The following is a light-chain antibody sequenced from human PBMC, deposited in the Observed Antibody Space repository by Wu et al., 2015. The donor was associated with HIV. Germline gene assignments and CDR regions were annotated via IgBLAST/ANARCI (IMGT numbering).Light chain of an antibody. J-gene: IGKJ1*01. CDR3: QQRT. Sequence: DIQMTQSPSSLSASVGDRVTITCRASQSISSYLNWYQQKPGKAPKLLIYAASSLQSGVPSRFSGSGSGTDFTLTISSLQPEDFATYYCQQRTFGQGTKVEXK. CDR2: AAS. CDR1: QSISSY. V-gene: IGKV1-39*01.